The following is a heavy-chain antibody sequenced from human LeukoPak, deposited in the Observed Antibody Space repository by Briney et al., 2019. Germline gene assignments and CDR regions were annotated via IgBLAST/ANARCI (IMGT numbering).Heavy chain of an antibody. D-gene: IGHD1-14*01. V-gene: IGHV4-4*02. CDR3: ARWSTREPHDAFDI. CDR1: GGSISSLNL. Sequence: SETLSLTCAVSGGSISSLNLWSWLRQPPGKGLEWVGEMYLDGRTNFHPSVRGRVTIFIDKPKNQLSLQLTSVTAADTAVYYCARWSTREPHDAFDIWGQGTMVTVSS. J-gene: IGHJ3*02. CDR2: MYLDGRT.